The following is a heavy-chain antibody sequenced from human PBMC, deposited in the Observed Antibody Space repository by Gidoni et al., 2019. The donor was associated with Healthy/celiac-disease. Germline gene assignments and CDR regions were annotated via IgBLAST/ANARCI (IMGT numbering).Heavy chain of an antibody. V-gene: IGHV1-2*02. J-gene: IGHJ4*02. D-gene: IGHD6-13*01. CDR1: GYTFTGYY. Sequence: QVQLVQSGAEVKKPGASVQVSCKASGYTFTGYYMHWVRQAPGQGLEWMGWINPNSGGTNDAQKFQGRVTMTRDTSISTAYMELSRLRSDDTAVYYCARVLGQQLEYWGQGTLVTVSS. CDR3: ARVLGQQLEY. CDR2: INPNSGGT.